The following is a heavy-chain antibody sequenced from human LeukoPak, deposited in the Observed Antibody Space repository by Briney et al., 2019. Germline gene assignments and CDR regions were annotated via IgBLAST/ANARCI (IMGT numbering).Heavy chain of an antibody. J-gene: IGHJ5*02. CDR3: ARDRYSGYDLLYRWFDP. CDR2: IYYSGST. D-gene: IGHD5-12*01. Sequence: SQTLSLTCTVSGGSISSGGYYWSWIRQHPGKGLEWIGYIYYSGSTYYNLSLKSRVTISVDTSKNQFSLKLSSVTAADTAVYYCARDRYSGYDLLYRWFDPWGQGTLVTVSS. V-gene: IGHV4-31*03. CDR1: GGSISSGGYY.